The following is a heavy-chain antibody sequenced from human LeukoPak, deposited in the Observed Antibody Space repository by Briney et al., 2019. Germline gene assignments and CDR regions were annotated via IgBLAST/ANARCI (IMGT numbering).Heavy chain of an antibody. J-gene: IGHJ4*02. V-gene: IGHV3-23*01. CDR2: VRPGDGPT. Sequence: GGSLRLSCAASGFTFSSYWMSWVRQVPGKGLEWVSHVRPGDGPTTYAESVKGRFTISRDNSKNTVSLQMNSLRVEDTAVYYCTRDHITSWQIDFWGQGTMVTVSS. CDR3: TRDHITSWQIDF. CDR1: GFTFSSYW. D-gene: IGHD2-2*01.